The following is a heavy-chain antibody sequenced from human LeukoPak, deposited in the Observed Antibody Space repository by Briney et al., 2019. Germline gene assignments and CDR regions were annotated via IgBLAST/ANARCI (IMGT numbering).Heavy chain of an antibody. V-gene: IGHV3-30*02. CDR1: GFTFSTYG. Sequence: GGSLRLSCAASGFTFSTYGMHWVRQAPGKGLEWVAFIQYDGSNKYYADPVKGRFTISRDNSKNTLYLQMNSLRAEDTAVYYCAKDDRKRAAAGYNWFDPWGQGTLVTVS. D-gene: IGHD6-13*01. CDR2: IQYDGSNK. J-gene: IGHJ5*02. CDR3: AKDDRKRAAAGYNWFDP.